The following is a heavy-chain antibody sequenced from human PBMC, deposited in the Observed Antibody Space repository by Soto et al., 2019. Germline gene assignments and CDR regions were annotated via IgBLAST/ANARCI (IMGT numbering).Heavy chain of an antibody. J-gene: IGHJ5*02. CDR1: GGTFSSYT. D-gene: IGHD4-17*01. V-gene: IGHV1-69*02. CDR3: ARGFKYGDYSRWFDP. CDR2: IIPILGIA. Sequence: ASVKVSCKASGGTFSSYTISWVRQAPGQGLEWMGRIIPILGIANYAQKFQGRVTITADKSTSTAYMELSSLRSEDTAVYYCARGFKYGDYSRWFDPWGPGTLVTASS.